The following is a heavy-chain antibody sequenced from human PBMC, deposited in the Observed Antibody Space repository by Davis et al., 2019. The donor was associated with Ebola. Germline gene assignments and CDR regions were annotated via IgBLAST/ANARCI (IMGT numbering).Heavy chain of an antibody. Sequence: GESLKISCAASGFTFKNYAMSWVRQSAGKGLEWVSSISSSSSYIYYADSVKGRFTISRDNAKNSLYLQMNSLRAEDTAVYYCARAGWLGNFDYWGQGTLVTVSS. CDR2: ISSSSSYI. CDR1: GFTFKNYA. CDR3: ARAGWLGNFDY. V-gene: IGHV3-21*01. D-gene: IGHD5-24*01. J-gene: IGHJ4*02.